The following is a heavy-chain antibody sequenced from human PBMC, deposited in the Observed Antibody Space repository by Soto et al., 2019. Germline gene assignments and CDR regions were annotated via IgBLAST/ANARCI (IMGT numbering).Heavy chain of an antibody. Sequence: SETLSLTCTVSDASFSPNYWPWIRQSPGKRLEWIGYIYYSGTTSYNPSLKRRVTVTLETPKSQFSLRLTSVTAADTAVYYCARMGASYQPHDPWAQGTLVSVSS. D-gene: IGHD3-16*01. CDR1: DASFSPNY. CDR3: ARMGASYQPHDP. J-gene: IGHJ5*02. CDR2: IYYSGTT. V-gene: IGHV4-59*08.